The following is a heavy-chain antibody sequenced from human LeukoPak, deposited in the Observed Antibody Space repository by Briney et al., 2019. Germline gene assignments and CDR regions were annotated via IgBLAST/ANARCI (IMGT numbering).Heavy chain of an antibody. CDR3: AREGGRRITIFGVVTEAWFDP. CDR2: IYYSGST. J-gene: IGHJ5*02. Sequence: PSQTLSLTCTVSAGSISSGGYYWSWIRQHPGKGLEWIGYIYYSGSTYYNPSLKSRVTISVDTSKNQFSLKLSSVTAADTAVYYCAREGGRRITIFGVVTEAWFDPWGQGTLVTVSS. V-gene: IGHV4-31*03. CDR1: AGSISSGGYY. D-gene: IGHD3-3*01.